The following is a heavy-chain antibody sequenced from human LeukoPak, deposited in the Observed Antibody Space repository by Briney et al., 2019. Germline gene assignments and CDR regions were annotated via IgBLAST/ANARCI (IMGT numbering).Heavy chain of an antibody. D-gene: IGHD6-25*01. J-gene: IGHJ4*02. Sequence: SETLSHTCTVSGDSISRSTYYWAWIRQPPGKGLEWIGSVYYGRSPYFNPSLESRATISVDTSKNHFSLKMSSVTAADTAVYYCARSSGTGTFSYWGQGTLVTVSS. CDR1: GDSISRSTYY. V-gene: IGHV4-39*02. CDR2: VYYGRSP. CDR3: ARSSGTGTFSY.